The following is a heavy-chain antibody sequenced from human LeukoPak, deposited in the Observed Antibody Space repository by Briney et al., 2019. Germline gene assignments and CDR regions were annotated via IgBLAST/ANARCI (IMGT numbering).Heavy chain of an antibody. CDR2: IIPILGIA. Sequence: SVKVSCKASGYTFTAQYMHWVRQAPGQGLEWMGRIIPILGIANYAQKFQGRVTIAADKSTSTAYMELSSLRSEDTAVYYCARTYYYGSGSYTAPDYWGQGTLVTVSS. CDR3: ARTYYYGSGSYTAPDY. V-gene: IGHV1-69*02. D-gene: IGHD3-10*01. J-gene: IGHJ4*02. CDR1: GYTFTAQY.